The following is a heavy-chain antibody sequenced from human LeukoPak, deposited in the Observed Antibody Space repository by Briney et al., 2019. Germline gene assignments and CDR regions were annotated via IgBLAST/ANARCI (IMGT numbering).Heavy chain of an antibody. CDR2: IYSGGST. CDR3: ASYRYGSSFTFDI. D-gene: IGHD6-6*01. J-gene: IGHJ3*02. CDR1: GFTVSTNY. Sequence: GGSVRLSCGASGFTVSTNYMSWVRQAPGKGLEWVSIIYSGGSTYYVDSVKGRFTISRDNSKNTLYLQMNSLRAEDTAVYYCASYRYGSSFTFDIWGQGTMV. V-gene: IGHV3-66*01.